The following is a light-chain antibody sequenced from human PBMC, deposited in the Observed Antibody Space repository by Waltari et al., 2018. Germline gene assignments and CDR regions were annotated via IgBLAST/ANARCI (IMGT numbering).Light chain of an antibody. J-gene: IGKJ4*01. CDR2: AAS. Sequence: DIQLTQSPSSLSTSVGDRVTNTCRASQSISSYLNWYQQKPGKAPKLLIYAASSLQSGVPSRFSGSGSGTDFTLTISSLQREDFVTYFCQHYNSYPLTFGGGTKVDI. CDR1: QSISSY. CDR3: QHYNSYPLT. V-gene: IGKV1-39*01.